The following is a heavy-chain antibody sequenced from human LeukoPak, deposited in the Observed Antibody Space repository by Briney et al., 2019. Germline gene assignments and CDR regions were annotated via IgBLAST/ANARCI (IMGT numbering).Heavy chain of an antibody. CDR2: FDPEDGET. V-gene: IGHV1-24*01. CDR1: GYTLTELS. CDR3: ATRHYGSGSYAY. Sequence: GASVKVACKVYGYTLTELSMHWVRQAPGKGLEWMGGFDPEDGETIYAQKFQGRVTMTEDTSTDTAYMELSSLRSEDTAVYYCATRHYGSGSYAYWGQGTLVTVSS. D-gene: IGHD3-10*01. J-gene: IGHJ4*02.